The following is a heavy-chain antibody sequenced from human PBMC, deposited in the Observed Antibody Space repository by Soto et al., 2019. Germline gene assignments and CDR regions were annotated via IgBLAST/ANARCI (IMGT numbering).Heavy chain of an antibody. CDR2: INHSGST. Sequence: QVQLQQWGAGLLKPSETLSLTCAVYGVSFSGFSWSWIRQPPGKELEWIGEINHSGSTNYNPSFKSRVTISEDTSKNQFSLKLSSVTAADTAVYYCARGRKVYTSTSYVDWGQGTLVTVSS. CDR3: ARGRKVYTSTSYVD. D-gene: IGHD6-13*01. V-gene: IGHV4-34*01. J-gene: IGHJ4*02. CDR1: GVSFSGFS.